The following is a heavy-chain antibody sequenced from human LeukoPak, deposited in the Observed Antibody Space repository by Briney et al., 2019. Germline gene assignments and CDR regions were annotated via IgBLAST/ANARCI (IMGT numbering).Heavy chain of an antibody. CDR1: GFTFSDSY. D-gene: IGHD3-16*01. CDR2: ISNSGTSI. V-gene: IGHV3-11*04. CDR3: GRGHWGLDY. J-gene: IGHJ4*02. Sequence: GGPLRLSCAASGFTFSDSYMTWIRQAPGKGLEWVSYISNSGTSIFYADSVKGRFTTSRDNAKSSLYLQMNSLSAEDTAVYYCGRGHWGLDYWGQGALVTVSS.